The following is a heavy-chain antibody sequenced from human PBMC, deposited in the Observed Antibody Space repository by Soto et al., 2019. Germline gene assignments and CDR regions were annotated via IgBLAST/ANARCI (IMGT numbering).Heavy chain of an antibody. CDR3: ASMDLYYYGSGSYYRREYYFDY. CDR2: ISAYNGNT. Sequence: ASVKVSRKASGYTFTSYGISWVRQAPGQGLEWMGWISAYNGNTNYAQKLQGRVTMTTDTSTSTAYMELRSLRSDDTAVYYCASMDLYYYGSGSYYRREYYFDYWGQGTLVTVSS. D-gene: IGHD3-10*01. CDR1: GYTFTSYG. V-gene: IGHV1-18*01. J-gene: IGHJ4*02.